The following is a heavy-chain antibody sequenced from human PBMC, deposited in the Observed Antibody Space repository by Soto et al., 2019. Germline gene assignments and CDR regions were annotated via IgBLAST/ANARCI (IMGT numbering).Heavy chain of an antibody. J-gene: IGHJ3*02. CDR1: GFTFDDYA. V-gene: IGHV3-9*01. CDR3: AKDKREEGAFDI. Sequence: EVQLVESGGGLLQPGRSLILSCAASGFTFDDYAMHWVRQAPGKGLEWVSGISWNSGSIGYAESLKGRFTISRDNAKNSLCLQMNSLRAEDTALYYCAKDKREEGAFDIWGQGTMVTVSS. CDR2: ISWNSGSI. D-gene: IGHD1-26*01.